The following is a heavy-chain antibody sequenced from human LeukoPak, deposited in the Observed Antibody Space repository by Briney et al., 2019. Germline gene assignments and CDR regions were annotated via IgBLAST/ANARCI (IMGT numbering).Heavy chain of an antibody. D-gene: IGHD2/OR15-2a*01. CDR1: GFTFSSYAI. Sequence: GTLRLSFAASGFTFSSYAISWVRPPPGNGLERSGEFYRSGSTNYTQSIKSRLTISLDKSNSQLALKLTSVTAADTATYFCARGGGVAYGSAGIYAPWGQGTQVAVSS. J-gene: IGHJ5*02. CDR2: FYRSGST. CDR3: ARGGGVAYGSAGIYAP. V-gene: IGHV4-4*01.